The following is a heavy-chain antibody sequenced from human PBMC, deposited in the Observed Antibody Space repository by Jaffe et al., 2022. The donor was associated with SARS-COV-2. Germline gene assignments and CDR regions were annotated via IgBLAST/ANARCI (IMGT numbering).Heavy chain of an antibody. Sequence: EVQLLESGGGLVQPGGSLRLSCAASGFTFSSYAMSWVRQAPGKGLEWVSAISGSGGSTYYADSVKGRFTISRDNSKNTLYLQMNSLRAEDTAVYYCAKVEVGGYCTNGVCYADYWGQGTLVTVSS. CDR3: AKVEVGGYCTNGVCYADY. J-gene: IGHJ4*02. D-gene: IGHD2-8*01. CDR2: ISGSGGST. V-gene: IGHV3-23*01. CDR1: GFTFSSYA.